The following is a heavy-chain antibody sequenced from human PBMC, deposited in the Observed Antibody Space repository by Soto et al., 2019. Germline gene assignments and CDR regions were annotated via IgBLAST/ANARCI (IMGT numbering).Heavy chain of an antibody. Sequence: EVHLVESGGGLVQSGGSLRLSCAASGFTFSGYNMNWVRQAPGKGLEWVSYITGSGDIVYYADSVKGRFTISRDNAKNSRYLQMNSLRDEDTAVYFCARDLGFGELLNWGQGTLVTVSS. V-gene: IGHV3-48*02. CDR2: ITGSGDIV. CDR1: GFTFSGYN. CDR3: ARDLGFGELLN. D-gene: IGHD3-10*01. J-gene: IGHJ4*02.